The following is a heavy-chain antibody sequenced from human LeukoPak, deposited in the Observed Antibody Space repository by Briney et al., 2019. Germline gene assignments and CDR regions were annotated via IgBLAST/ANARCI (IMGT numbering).Heavy chain of an antibody. Sequence: SVKVSCKASGGTFSSYAISWVRQAPGQGLEWMGRIIPILGIANYAQKFQGRVTITADKSTSTAYMELSSLRSDDTAVYYCARGYSSSWYVYWGQGTLVTVSS. D-gene: IGHD6-13*01. CDR1: GGTFSSYA. V-gene: IGHV1-69*04. J-gene: IGHJ4*02. CDR3: ARGYSSSWYVY. CDR2: IIPILGIA.